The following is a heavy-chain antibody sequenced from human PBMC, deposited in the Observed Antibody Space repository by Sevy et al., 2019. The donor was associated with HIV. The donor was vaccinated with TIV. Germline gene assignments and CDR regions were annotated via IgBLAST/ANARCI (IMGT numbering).Heavy chain of an antibody. V-gene: IGHV4-38-2*01. CDR1: GYSISSGYY. CDR2: IYHSGRT. J-gene: IGHJ4*02. D-gene: IGHD3-10*01. CDR3: ARQGFTMVRGVIITFEHDY. Sequence: SETLSLTCAVSGYSISSGYYWGWIRQPPGKGLEWIGSIYHSGRTYYNPSLKSRVTISVDTSKNQFSLKLSSVTAADTAVYYCARQGFTMVRGVIITFEHDYWGQGTLVTVSS.